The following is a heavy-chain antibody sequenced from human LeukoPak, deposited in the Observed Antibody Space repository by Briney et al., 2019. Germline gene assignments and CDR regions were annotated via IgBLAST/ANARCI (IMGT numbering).Heavy chain of an antibody. CDR3: ATAVRYGANYFDY. CDR1: GCTFSSYG. CDR2: IRYDGNNK. Sequence: GGSLRLSCAASGCTFSSYGMHWVRQAPGKGLEWVAFIRYDGNNKYYSDSVKVRCTISRDTSTNTLYLQMNSLRAEDTAVYYCATAVRYGANYFDYWGQGTLVTVSS. D-gene: IGHD4-17*01. V-gene: IGHV3-30*02. J-gene: IGHJ4*02.